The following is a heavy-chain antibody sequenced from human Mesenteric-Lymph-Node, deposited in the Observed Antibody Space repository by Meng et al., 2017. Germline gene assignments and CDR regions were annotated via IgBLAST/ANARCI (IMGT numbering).Heavy chain of an antibody. CDR3: ARDRRGGVTFIDY. CDR1: GFTFSDYY. D-gene: IGHD2-21*02. V-gene: IGHV1-2*06. Sequence: VQLVQSGTEVRKPGASVTVSCKASGFTFSDYYIHWVRQTPGQGLEWLGRMTPTSGGTIHAQKFRGRVTMTRDTSTSTAYMELTRLKSDDTAVYYCARDRRGGVTFIDYWGQGTLVTVSS. CDR2: MTPTSGGT. J-gene: IGHJ4*02.